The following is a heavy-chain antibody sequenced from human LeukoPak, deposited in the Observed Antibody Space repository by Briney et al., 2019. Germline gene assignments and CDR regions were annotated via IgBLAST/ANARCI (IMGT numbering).Heavy chain of an antibody. CDR2: ISVINNANT. D-gene: IGHD2-21*01. V-gene: IGHV1-18*01. Sequence: ASVKVSCKVSGYTLTELSMHWVRQAPGQGLEWMGWISVINNANTRYAQNFQGRLTMTTDTSTSTVYMELSSLRSEDTAVYYCEDSLKGYWGQGTLVTVSS. J-gene: IGHJ4*02. CDR1: GYTLTELS. CDR3: EDSLKGY.